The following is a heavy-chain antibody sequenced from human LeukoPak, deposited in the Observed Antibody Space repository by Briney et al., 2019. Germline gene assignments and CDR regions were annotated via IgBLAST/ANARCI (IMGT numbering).Heavy chain of an antibody. Sequence: GGSLRLSCEGSGFTFSDYEMHWVRQAPGKGLVWVSRINSDGSSTSYADSVKGRFTISRDNAKNTLYLQMNSLRAEDTAVYYCARGRKYYFDYWGQGTLVTVSS. CDR3: ARGRKYYFDY. V-gene: IGHV3-74*01. CDR1: GFTFSDYE. CDR2: INSDGSST. J-gene: IGHJ4*02.